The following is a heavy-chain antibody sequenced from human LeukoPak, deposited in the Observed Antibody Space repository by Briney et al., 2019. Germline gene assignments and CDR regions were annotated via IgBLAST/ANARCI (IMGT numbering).Heavy chain of an antibody. V-gene: IGHV3-23*01. CDR1: GFTFSHFA. J-gene: IGHJ4*02. Sequence: LTGGSLRLSCGVSGFTFSHFAMSWVRQAPGKGLQWVSTISGSGNKTCDADFVKGRFTISRDNSKNTLYLQMTGLRAEDTAVYYCAKLKRVGIAPFDDWGQGILVTVSS. D-gene: IGHD3-10*01. CDR2: ISGSGNKT. CDR3: AKLKRVGIAPFDD.